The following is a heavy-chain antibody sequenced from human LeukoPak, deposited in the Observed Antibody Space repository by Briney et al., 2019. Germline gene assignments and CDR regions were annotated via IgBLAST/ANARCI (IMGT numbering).Heavy chain of an antibody. Sequence: ASVKVSCKASGYTFTGYYMHWVRQAPGQGLEWMGWINPNSGGTNYAQKFQGRVTITADTSTSTAYMELSSLTSDDTAVYYCARDRIGSTWRSVFDSWGQGTLVTVSS. D-gene: IGHD6-13*01. CDR1: GYTFTGYY. CDR3: ARDRIGSTWRSVFDS. J-gene: IGHJ4*02. CDR2: INPNSGGT. V-gene: IGHV1-2*02.